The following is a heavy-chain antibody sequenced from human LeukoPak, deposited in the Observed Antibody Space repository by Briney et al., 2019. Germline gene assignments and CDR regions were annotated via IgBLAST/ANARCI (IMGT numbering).Heavy chain of an antibody. V-gene: IGHV3-33*01. CDR1: GFTFSSYG. CDR3: ASNSGVHSSSWALDY. Sequence: GGSLRLSCAASGFTFSSYGMHWVRQAPGKGLEWVAVIWYDGSNKYYADSVKGRFTISRDNSKNTLYLQMNSLRAEDTAVYYCASNSGVHSSSWALDYWGQGTLVTVSS. J-gene: IGHJ4*02. CDR2: IWYDGSNK. D-gene: IGHD6-13*01.